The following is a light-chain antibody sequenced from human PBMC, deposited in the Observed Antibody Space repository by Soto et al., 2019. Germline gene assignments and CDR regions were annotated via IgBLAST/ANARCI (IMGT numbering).Light chain of an antibody. CDR2: GAS. CDR1: QSVSSNY. CDR3: QHYGSSPPVT. V-gene: IGKV3-20*01. J-gene: IGKJ2*01. Sequence: EIVLTQSPGTLSLSPGERATLSCRASQSVSSNYLAWYQQKPGLAPRLFIYGASSRATGIPDRFSGSGSGTDFTLPISRLEPEDFAVYYCQHYGSSPPVTFAQGTKLEIK.